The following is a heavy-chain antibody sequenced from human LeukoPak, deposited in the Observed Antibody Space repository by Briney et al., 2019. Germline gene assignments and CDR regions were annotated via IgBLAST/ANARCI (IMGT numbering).Heavy chain of an antibody. J-gene: IGHJ4*02. CDR2: ISGSGGST. V-gene: IGHV3-23*01. CDR1: GFTFDDYG. CDR3: AKRGIYDSSGYYFDY. Sequence: GGSLRLSCAASGFTFDDYGMSWVRQAPGKGLEWVSAISGSGGSTYYADSVKGRFTISRDNSKNTLYLQMNSLRAEDTAVYYCAKRGIYDSSGYYFDYWGQGTLVTVSS. D-gene: IGHD3-22*01.